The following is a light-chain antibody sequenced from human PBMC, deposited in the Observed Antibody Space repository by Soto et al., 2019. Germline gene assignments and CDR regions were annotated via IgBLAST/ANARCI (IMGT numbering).Light chain of an antibody. CDR2: GAS. V-gene: IGKV3-15*01. Sequence: IVLTQSPATLSVSPGERATLSCRASQSLSSNLAWYQQRPGQAPRLLIYGASMRATGIPARFIGSGSGTEFTLTISSLQSEDFAVYYCQQYNNWPITFGQGARLEIK. J-gene: IGKJ5*01. CDR1: QSLSSN. CDR3: QQYNNWPIT.